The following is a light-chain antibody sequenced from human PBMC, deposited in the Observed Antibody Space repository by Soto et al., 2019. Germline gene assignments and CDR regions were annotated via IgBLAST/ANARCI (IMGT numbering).Light chain of an antibody. J-gene: IGKJ1*01. CDR3: QQYSDNWT. CDR1: QSISNS. CDR2: KAS. Sequence: DIQMTQSPSTLSASVGDRVTITCRASQSISNSLAWYQQKPGTAPNLLIYKASTLQSGVPSRFSSSGSGTEFTLTISSLQPDDSATYYCQQYSDNWTFGQGTKVEIK. V-gene: IGKV1-5*03.